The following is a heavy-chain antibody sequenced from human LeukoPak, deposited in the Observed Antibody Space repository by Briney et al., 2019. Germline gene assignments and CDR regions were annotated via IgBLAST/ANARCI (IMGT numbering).Heavy chain of an antibody. CDR3: AKDQCGGDCYYFEY. D-gene: IGHD2-21*02. Sequence: GGSLRLSCAASGFTLSSYGMHSVRQAPGRGLGWVAVISYDGSNKYYAASVKGRFRISRDNSKNTLYMQMNSLRAEDTAVYYCAKDQCGGDCYYFEYWGEGALGTVSP. CDR2: ISYDGSNK. CDR1: GFTLSSYG. V-gene: IGHV3-30*18. J-gene: IGHJ4*02.